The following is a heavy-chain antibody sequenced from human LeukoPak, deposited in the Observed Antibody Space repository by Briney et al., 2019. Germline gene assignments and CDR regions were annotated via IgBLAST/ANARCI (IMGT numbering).Heavy chain of an antibody. D-gene: IGHD2-15*01. CDR2: ISSGGRP. Sequence: PGGSLRLSCAASGFSFSSYAMSWVRQAPGKGLEWVSAISSGGRPYYADSVKGRFTISRDNSKNTLYLQMNSLRAEDTAVYFCAKDPADMTAYWGQGTLVTVSS. CDR1: GFSFSSYA. V-gene: IGHV3-23*01. CDR3: AKDPADMTAY. J-gene: IGHJ4*02.